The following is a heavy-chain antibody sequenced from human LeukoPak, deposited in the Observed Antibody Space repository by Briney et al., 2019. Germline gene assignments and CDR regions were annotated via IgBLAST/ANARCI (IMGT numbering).Heavy chain of an antibody. Sequence: SETLSLTCAVYGGSLSGYYWSWIRQPPGKGLEWIGEINHSGSTNYNPSLKSRVTISVDTSKNQFSLKLSSVTAADTAVYYCAALYCSGGSCYYFDYWGQGTLVTVSS. J-gene: IGHJ4*02. CDR3: AALYCSGGSCYYFDY. CDR2: INHSGST. D-gene: IGHD2-15*01. CDR1: GGSLSGYY. V-gene: IGHV4-34*01.